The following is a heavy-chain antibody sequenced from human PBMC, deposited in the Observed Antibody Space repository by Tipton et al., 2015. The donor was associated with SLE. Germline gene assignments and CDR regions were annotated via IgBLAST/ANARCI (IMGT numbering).Heavy chain of an antibody. CDR2: VSWNNDSI. V-gene: IGHV3-9*01. Sequence: SLRLSCAASGFFFDDYTMHWVRPAPGKGLEWVSGVSWNNDSIGYADSVKGRFTISRDNAKNSLYLQMNSLRPEDTAMYYCAKDIYGSGPRNAFDIWGQGTIVTVS. D-gene: IGHD3-10*01. J-gene: IGHJ3*02. CDR1: GFFFDDYT. CDR3: AKDIYGSGPRNAFDI.